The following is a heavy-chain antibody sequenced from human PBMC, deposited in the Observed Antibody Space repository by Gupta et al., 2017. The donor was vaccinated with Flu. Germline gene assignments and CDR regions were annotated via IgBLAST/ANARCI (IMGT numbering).Heavy chain of an antibody. J-gene: IGHJ4*02. D-gene: IGHD6-13*01. V-gene: IGHV3-23*01. CDR1: GITFSSYA. Sequence: EVQLLESGGGLVQPGGSLRLSCAASGITFSSYAMRWVRQAPGKGLEWVSAISGSGVSTYYEDSVKGRCTISRDNSKNTLYLQMNSLRAEDTAVYYCVREVKSSWFYFDYWGQGTMVTGSS. CDR3: VREVKSSWFYFDY. CDR2: ISGSGVST.